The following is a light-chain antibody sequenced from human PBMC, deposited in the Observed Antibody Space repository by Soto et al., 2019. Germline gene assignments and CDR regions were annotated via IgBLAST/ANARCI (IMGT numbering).Light chain of an antibody. CDR3: QQYEISPPIT. CDR2: DTS. J-gene: IGKJ5*01. CDR1: QGIGDT. Sequence: EVVMRQSPATLSVSPGEAATLSCRASQGIGDTLAWYQHKPGQTPRLLIYDTSTRATGVPTRFSGSGSGTDFTLTITRLEPEDFAMYYCQQYEISPPITFGQGTRLEIK. V-gene: IGKV3-15*01.